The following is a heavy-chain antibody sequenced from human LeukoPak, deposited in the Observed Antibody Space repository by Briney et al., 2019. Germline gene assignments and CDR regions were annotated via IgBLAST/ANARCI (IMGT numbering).Heavy chain of an antibody. Sequence: GGSPRLSCAASGFTFSGYAMSWVRQGPGTGLEWVSTICASGGSTYYADSVKGRFTISRDNPKNTLYVQMSSLRAEDTAIYFCAKVPDGSPRGYWYFDLWGRGTLVTVSS. J-gene: IGHJ2*01. D-gene: IGHD5-24*01. CDR3: AKVPDGSPRGYWYFDL. CDR1: GFTFSGYA. V-gene: IGHV3-23*01. CDR2: ICASGGST.